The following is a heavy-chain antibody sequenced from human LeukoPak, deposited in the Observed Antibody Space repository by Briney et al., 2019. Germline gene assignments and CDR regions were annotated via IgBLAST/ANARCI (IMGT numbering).Heavy chain of an antibody. Sequence: PGGSLRLSCAASGITLSSYWMSWVRQAPGKGLEWVANIEQDGSEKYYVDSVKGRFTISRDNAKNSLYLHMNSLRAEDTAVYYCASEGGSNYRSNLGKYHYGSGSYYLFYWGQGTQVTVSS. J-gene: IGHJ4*02. CDR3: ASEGGSNYRSNLGKYHYGSGSYYLFY. D-gene: IGHD3-10*01. V-gene: IGHV3-7*01. CDR2: IEQDGSEK. CDR1: GITLSSYW.